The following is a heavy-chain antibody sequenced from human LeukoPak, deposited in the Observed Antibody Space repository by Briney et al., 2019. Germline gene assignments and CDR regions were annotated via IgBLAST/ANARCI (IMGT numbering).Heavy chain of an antibody. J-gene: IGHJ4*02. Sequence: PGGSLRLSCAASGFTFSSYEMNWVRQAPGKGLEWVSYISSSGSTIYYADSVKGRFTISRDNAKKSLYLQMDSLRVEDTGIYYCARGTGWYPDYWGQGILVTVSS. CDR3: ARGTGWYPDY. D-gene: IGHD6-19*01. CDR1: GFTFSSYE. CDR2: ISSSGSTI. V-gene: IGHV3-48*03.